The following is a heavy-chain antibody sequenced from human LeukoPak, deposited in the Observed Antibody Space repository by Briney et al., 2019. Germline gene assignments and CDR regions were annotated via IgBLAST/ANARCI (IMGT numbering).Heavy chain of an antibody. CDR2: IYSGGST. D-gene: IGHD6-19*01. J-gene: IGHJ4*02. CDR3: AKNAVMVAGPAY. V-gene: IGHV3-53*01. CDR1: GFTVSSNY. Sequence: GGSLRLSCAASGFTVSSNYMSWVRQAPGKGLEWVSVIYSGGSTYYADSVKGRFTISRDNSKNTLYLQMNSLRAEDTAVYYCAKNAVMVAGPAYWGERCLVTVSS.